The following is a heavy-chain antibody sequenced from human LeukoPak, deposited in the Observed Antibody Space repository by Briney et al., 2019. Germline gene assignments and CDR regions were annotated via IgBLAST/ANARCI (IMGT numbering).Heavy chain of an antibody. J-gene: IGHJ4*02. CDR1: GFTFNTYG. Sequence: GGSLRLSCAASGFTFNTYGMNWVRQAPGKGLEWVSSISSSSSYIYYADSVKGRFTISRDNAKNSLYLQMNSLRAEDTAVYYCARDRGIAAAGLFDYWGQGTLVTVSS. V-gene: IGHV3-21*01. CDR2: ISSSSSYI. D-gene: IGHD6-13*01. CDR3: ARDRGIAAAGLFDY.